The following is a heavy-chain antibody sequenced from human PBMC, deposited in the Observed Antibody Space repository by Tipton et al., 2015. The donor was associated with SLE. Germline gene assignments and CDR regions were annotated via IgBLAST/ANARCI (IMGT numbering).Heavy chain of an antibody. CDR3: ARFGLTEQRLLIGAFDL. D-gene: IGHD6-25*01. V-gene: IGHV3-23*03. CDR2: LIYTGGST. CDR1: GFAFYDFA. J-gene: IGHJ3*01. Sequence: SLRLSCAASGFAFYDFAMAWYRQTPGTGLEWVSLIYTGGSTFYADSVKGRCTISRDNSKNTLHLEMQNVRREDMAIYYCARFGLTEQRLLIGAFDLWGQGTMVTVST.